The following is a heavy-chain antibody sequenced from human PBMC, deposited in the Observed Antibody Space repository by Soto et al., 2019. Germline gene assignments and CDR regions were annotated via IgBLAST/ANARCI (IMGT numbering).Heavy chain of an antibody. J-gene: IGHJ4*02. CDR3: AKAPPGSSWFGYFDC. CDR1: GFTFSSYA. D-gene: IGHD6-13*01. V-gene: IGHV3-30*02. CDR2: ISNDGSNK. Sequence: GGSLRLSCAASGFTFSSYAMHWVRQAPGKGLEWVSVISNDGSNKYYADSVKGRFTISRDNSKNTLYLQMNSLRAEDTAVYYCAKAPPGSSWFGYFDCWGQGTLVTVSS.